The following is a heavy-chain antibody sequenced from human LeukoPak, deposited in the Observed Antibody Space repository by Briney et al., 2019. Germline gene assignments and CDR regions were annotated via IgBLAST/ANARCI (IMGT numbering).Heavy chain of an antibody. D-gene: IGHD6-13*01. J-gene: IGHJ6*02. Sequence: SQTLSLTCAFSGDSVSSNSAAWNWIRQSPSRGLEWLGRTYYRSKWYNDYAVSVKSRITINPDTSKNQFSLQLNSVTPEDTAVYYCARDRAAQGEGIAAADRYYYGMDVWGQGTTVTVSS. CDR1: GDSVSSNSAA. CDR2: TYYRSKWYN. CDR3: ARDRAAQGEGIAAADRYYYGMDV. V-gene: IGHV6-1*01.